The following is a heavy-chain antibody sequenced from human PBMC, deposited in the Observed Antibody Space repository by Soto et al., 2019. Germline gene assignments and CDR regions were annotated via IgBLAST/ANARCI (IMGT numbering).Heavy chain of an antibody. Sequence: GGSVSRGSYYCSWIRQPPGKGLEWIGYIYYSGSTNYNPSLKSRVTISVDTSKNQFSLKLSSVTAADTAVYYCARLTRRNYFDYWGQGTLVTVSS. CDR2: IYYSGST. CDR3: ARLTRRNYFDY. D-gene: IGHD6-6*01. J-gene: IGHJ4*02. V-gene: IGHV4-61*01. CDR1: GGSVSRGSYY.